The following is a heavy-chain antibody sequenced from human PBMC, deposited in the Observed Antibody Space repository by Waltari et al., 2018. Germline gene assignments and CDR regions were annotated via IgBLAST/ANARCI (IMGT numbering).Heavy chain of an antibody. CDR1: GYTFTSYD. CDR2: MNPNSGNT. J-gene: IGHJ5*02. V-gene: IGHV1-8*01. CDR3: ARGLSSRNWFDP. D-gene: IGHD2-2*01. Sequence: QVQLVQSGAEVKKPGASVKVSCKASGYTFTSYDINWVRQATGQGLEWMGRMNPNSGNTGYAQKFQGRVTMTTNTSISTSYMELSSLRSEDTAVYYCARGLSSRNWFDPWGQGTLVIVSS.